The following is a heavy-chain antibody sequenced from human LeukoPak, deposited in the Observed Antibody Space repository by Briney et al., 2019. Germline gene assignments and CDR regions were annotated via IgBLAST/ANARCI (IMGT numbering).Heavy chain of an antibody. Sequence: GGSLRLSCAASGFTFSSYEMNWVRQAPGKGLEWVSYISSSGSTIYYADSVKGRFTISRDNAKNSLYLQMNSLRAEDTAVYYCASPQCYYDSSGYSYYFDYWGQGTLVTVSS. CDR3: ASPQCYYDSSGYSYYFDY. J-gene: IGHJ4*02. CDR2: ISSSGSTI. D-gene: IGHD3-22*01. V-gene: IGHV3-48*03. CDR1: GFTFSSYE.